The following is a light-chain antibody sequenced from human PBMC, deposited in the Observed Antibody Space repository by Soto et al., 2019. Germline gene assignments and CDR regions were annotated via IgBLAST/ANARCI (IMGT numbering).Light chain of an antibody. Sequence: EIVLTQSPGTLSLSPGERATLSCRASQSVNPYYLAWYQQKPGQAPRLLIYSASSRATGITDRFSGSGSGTDFTLTISRLVPEDFAVYYCQYQGTFGGGTKLEIK. CDR3: QYQGT. CDR1: QSVNPYY. CDR2: SAS. J-gene: IGKJ4*01. V-gene: IGKV3-20*01.